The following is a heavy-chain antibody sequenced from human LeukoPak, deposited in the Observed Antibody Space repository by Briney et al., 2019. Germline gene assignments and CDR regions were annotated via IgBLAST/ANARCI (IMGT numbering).Heavy chain of an antibody. CDR2: IYYSGST. CDR1: GGSISSGGYY. Sequence: PSETLSLTCTVSGGSISSGGYYWSWIRQHPGKGLEWIGYIYYSGSTYYNPSLKSRVTISVDTSKNQFSLKLSSVTAADTAVYYCARVRGERIAAAAYFDYWGQGTLVTVSS. CDR3: ARVRGERIAAAAYFDY. D-gene: IGHD6-13*01. V-gene: IGHV4-31*03. J-gene: IGHJ4*02.